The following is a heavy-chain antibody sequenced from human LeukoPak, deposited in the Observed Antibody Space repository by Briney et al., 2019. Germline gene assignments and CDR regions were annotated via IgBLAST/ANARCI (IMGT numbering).Heavy chain of an antibody. Sequence: PAETLSLTCTVSGGSISSSSYYWGWIRQPPGKGLECIGSIYYSGSTYYNPSLKSRVTISVDTSKNQFSLKLSSVTAADTAVYYCARGRRDYEYYFDYWGQGTLVTVSS. J-gene: IGHJ4*02. D-gene: IGHD4-17*01. V-gene: IGHV4-39*01. CDR1: GGSISSSSYY. CDR3: ARGRRDYEYYFDY. CDR2: IYYSGST.